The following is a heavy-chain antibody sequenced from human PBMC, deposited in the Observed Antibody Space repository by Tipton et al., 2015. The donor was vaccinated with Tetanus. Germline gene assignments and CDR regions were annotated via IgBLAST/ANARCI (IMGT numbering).Heavy chain of an antibody. J-gene: IGHJ6*02. V-gene: IGHV4-4*07. CDR2: IYSSGTI. CDR1: GGSITTYY. D-gene: IGHD3-16*01. Sequence: TLSLTCAVSGGSITTYYWNWIRQPAGKGLQWIGRIYSSGTINYNPSLYSRVSISVDTSKNQFSLKLTSVTAAGTAVYYCARWGSVHGDYYYGMDVWGQGTTVIVS. CDR3: ARWGSVHGDYYYGMDV.